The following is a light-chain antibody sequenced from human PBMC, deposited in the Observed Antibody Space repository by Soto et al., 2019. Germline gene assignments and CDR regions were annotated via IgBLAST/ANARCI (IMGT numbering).Light chain of an antibody. CDR3: QQYNTLPA. CDR1: QSISSW. CDR2: EVS. V-gene: IGKV1-5*03. Sequence: DIQMTQSPSTLSASVGDRVTIACRASQSISSWLACYQQKPGKAPTGLIYEVSNLESGVPSRFSGSGSGTEFTLPISSLQPDDFATYYCQQYNTLPAFGPGTKVDVK. J-gene: IGKJ3*01.